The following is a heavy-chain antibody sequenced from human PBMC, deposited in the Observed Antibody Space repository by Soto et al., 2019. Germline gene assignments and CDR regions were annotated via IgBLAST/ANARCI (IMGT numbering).Heavy chain of an antibody. Sequence: ASVKVSCKASGYTFTGYYMHWVRQAPGQGLKWMGWINPNSGGTNYAQKFQGWVTMTRDTSISTAYMELSRLRSDDTAVYYCARMGFGDGGDGMDVWGQGTTVTVSS. D-gene: IGHD3-10*01. J-gene: IGHJ6*02. CDR3: ARMGFGDGGDGMDV. CDR2: INPNSGGT. CDR1: GYTFTGYY. V-gene: IGHV1-2*04.